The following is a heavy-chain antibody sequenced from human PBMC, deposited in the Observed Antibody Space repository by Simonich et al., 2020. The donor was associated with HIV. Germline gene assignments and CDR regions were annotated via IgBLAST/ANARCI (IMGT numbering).Heavy chain of an antibody. D-gene: IGHD2-15*01. J-gene: IGHJ6*02. CDR2: INSEGSRT. CDR1: GFTFISYW. V-gene: IGHV3-74*01. Sequence: EVQLVESGGGLVQPGGSLRLSCAASGFTFISYWMHWVRQAPGKGLVWVLHINSEGSRTRYAEPVKGRSTLSRDNAKNTLYLQMNRLRAEDTAVYYCARDKGCSGDTCYYDYYYYGMDVWGQGTTVTVSS. CDR3: ARDKGCSGDTCYYDYYYYGMDV.